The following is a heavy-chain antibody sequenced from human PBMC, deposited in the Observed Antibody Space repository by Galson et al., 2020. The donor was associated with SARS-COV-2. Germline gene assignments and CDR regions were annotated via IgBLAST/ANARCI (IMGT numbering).Heavy chain of an antibody. CDR2: ISSSSSYI. CDR3: ARDRHDSSGYSLDY. CDR1: GFTLSSHS. J-gene: IGHJ4*02. Sequence: GASLKISCAASGFTLSSHSMNWVRQAPGKGLEWVSSISSSSSYIYYADSVKGRFTISRDNAKNSLYLQMNSLRAEDTAVYYCARDRHDSSGYSLDYWGQGTLVTVSS. D-gene: IGHD3-22*01. V-gene: IGHV3-21*01.